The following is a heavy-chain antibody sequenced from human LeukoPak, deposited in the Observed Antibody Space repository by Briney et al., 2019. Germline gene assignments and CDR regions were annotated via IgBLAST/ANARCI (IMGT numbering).Heavy chain of an antibody. CDR1: GFTFSSYA. CDR2: ISGSGGSI. D-gene: IGHD3-3*01. CDR3: AKQEGGDYDFWSGYYPNHFDY. J-gene: IGHJ4*02. V-gene: IGHV3-23*01. Sequence: GGSLRLSCAASGFTFSSYAMSWVRQAPGKGLEWVSAISGSGGSIYYADSVKGRFTISRDNSKNTLYLQMNSLRAEDTAVYYCAKQEGGDYDFWSGYYPNHFDYWGQGTLVTVSS.